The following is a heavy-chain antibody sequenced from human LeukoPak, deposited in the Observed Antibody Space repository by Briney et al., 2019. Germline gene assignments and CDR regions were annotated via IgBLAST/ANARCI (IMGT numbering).Heavy chain of an antibody. CDR2: ISYDESYR. J-gene: IGHJ4*02. CDR1: GFTFSSYA. V-gene: IGHV3-30-3*01. CDR3: AKDRRVRGVTAFDY. Sequence: PGGSLRLSCAASGFTFSSYAMPWVRQAPGKGLEWVALISYDESYRYYADSVKGRFTISRDNSKNTLYLQMNSLRAEDTAVYYCAKDRRVRGVTAFDYWGQGTLVTVSS. D-gene: IGHD3-10*01.